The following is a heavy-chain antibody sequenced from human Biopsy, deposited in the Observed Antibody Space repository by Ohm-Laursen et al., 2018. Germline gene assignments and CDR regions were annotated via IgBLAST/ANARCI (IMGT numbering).Heavy chain of an antibody. D-gene: IGHD3-9*01. J-gene: IGHJ1*01. CDR1: GGTFSNYG. V-gene: IGHV1-69*06. Sequence: SSVKVSCKTPGGTFSNYGVNWVRQAPGQGLEWLGGNIPILGTGNYAQKFQDRVTVAADTSTSTATMELRSLRSDNTAVYYCATKLTGYFHHWGQGTLVSVSS. CDR3: ATKLTGYFHH. CDR2: NIPILGTG.